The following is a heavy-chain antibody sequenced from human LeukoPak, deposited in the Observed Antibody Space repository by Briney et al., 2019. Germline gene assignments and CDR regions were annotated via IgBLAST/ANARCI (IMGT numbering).Heavy chain of an antibody. CDR1: GFTFSSYT. CDR2: ITSNTRYI. CDR3: ARAYYYDSSGYYGGAFDI. D-gene: IGHD3-22*01. J-gene: IGHJ3*02. V-gene: IGHV3-21*01. Sequence: GGSLRLSCAASGFTFSSYTMNWVRQAPGKGLEWVSSITSNTRYIFYADSVKGRFTISRDNAKKSLYLQMNSLRAGDTAVYYCARAYYYDSSGYYGGAFDIWGQGTMVTVSS.